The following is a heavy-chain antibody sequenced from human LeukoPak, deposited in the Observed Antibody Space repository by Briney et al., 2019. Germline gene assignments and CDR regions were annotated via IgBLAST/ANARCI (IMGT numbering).Heavy chain of an antibody. CDR1: GFPFSNHA. CDR3: VREAGYCASVCLKSNWFDP. D-gene: IGHD2-21*02. V-gene: IGHV3-23*01. Sequence: GGSLRLSCAASGFPFSNHAMSWVRQPPGKGLEWVSAISNGNTYYADSVRGRFTISRDDSKNMVYLQMNSLRDEDTALYYCVREAGYCASVCLKSNWFDPWGQGTQVTVSS. CDR2: ISNGNT. J-gene: IGHJ5*02.